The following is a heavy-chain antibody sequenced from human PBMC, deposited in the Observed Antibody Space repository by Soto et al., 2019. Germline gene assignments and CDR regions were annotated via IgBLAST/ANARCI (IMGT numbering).Heavy chain of an antibody. D-gene: IGHD3-10*01. V-gene: IGHV3-15*07. Sequence: GGSLRLSCAASGFTFSNAWINWVRQAPGKGLEWVGRIKSKTDGGTTDFAAPVKGRFAISRDDSKDMVYLQMNSLKTEDTGIYYCARSGFAFYFYGMAVWGKGTNVIVSS. CDR3: ARSGFAFYFYGMAV. CDR1: GFTFSNAW. J-gene: IGHJ6*04. CDR2: IKSKTDGGTT.